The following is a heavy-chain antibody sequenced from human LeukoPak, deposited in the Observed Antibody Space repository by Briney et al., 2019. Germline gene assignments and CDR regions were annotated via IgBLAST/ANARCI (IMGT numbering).Heavy chain of an antibody. CDR2: INPNSGGT. V-gene: IGHV1-2*02. CDR3: ARTEDIVVVPAANWFDP. Sequence: ASVKASCKASGYTFTGYYMHWVRQAPGQGLEWMGWINPNSGGTNYAQKFQGRVTMTRDTSISTAYMELSRLRSDDTAVYYCARTEDIVVVPAANWFDPWGQGTLVTVSS. D-gene: IGHD2-2*01. J-gene: IGHJ5*02. CDR1: GYTFTGYY.